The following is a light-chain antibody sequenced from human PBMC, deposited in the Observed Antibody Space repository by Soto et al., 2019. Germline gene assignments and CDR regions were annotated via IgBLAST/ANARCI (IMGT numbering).Light chain of an antibody. J-gene: IGKJ5*01. V-gene: IGKV3-11*01. CDR2: DTS. Sequence: EIVLTQSPGTLSLSPGERATLSCRASQSVSSYLAWYQQKPGQAPRLLIYDTSNRATGVPARFSGSGSGTDFTLTMRSLEPEDCVIYYCQQRQYWPPTTFGQGTRLEIK. CDR1: QSVSSY. CDR3: QQRQYWPPTT.